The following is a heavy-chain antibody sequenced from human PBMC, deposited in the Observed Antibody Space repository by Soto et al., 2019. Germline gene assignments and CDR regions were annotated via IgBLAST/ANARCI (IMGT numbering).Heavy chain of an antibody. V-gene: IGHV1-8*01. CDR1: GYTFTSYD. J-gene: IGHJ5*02. D-gene: IGHD6-19*01. Sequence: ASVKVSCKASGYTFTSYDINWVRQATGQGLEWMGWTNPNSGNTGYAQKFQGRVTMTRNTSISTAYMELSSLRSEDTAVYYCARGRRGDRKYSSGWYAYWFDPWGPGTLVTVSS. CDR2: TNPNSGNT. CDR3: ARGRRGDRKYSSGWYAYWFDP.